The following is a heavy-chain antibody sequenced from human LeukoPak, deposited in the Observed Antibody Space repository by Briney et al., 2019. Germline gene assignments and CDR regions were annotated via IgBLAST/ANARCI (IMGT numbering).Heavy chain of an antibody. CDR1: GFTFSSYW. V-gene: IGHV3-7*01. CDR2: IKQDGSEK. Sequence: GGSLRLSCAASGFTFSSYWMSWVRQAPGKGLEWLANIKQDGSEKYYVDSVKGRFTISRDNAKNSLYLQMNSLRAEDTAVYYCARDHISPCHGMDVWGQGTTVTVSS. D-gene: IGHD2-21*01. J-gene: IGHJ6*02. CDR3: ARDHISPCHGMDV.